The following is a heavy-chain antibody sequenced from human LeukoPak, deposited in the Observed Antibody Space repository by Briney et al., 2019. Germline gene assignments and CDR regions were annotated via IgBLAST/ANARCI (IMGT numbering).Heavy chain of an antibody. J-gene: IGHJ3*02. V-gene: IGHV4-39*01. CDR2: IYYSGST. Sequence: PSETLSLSCTVSGGSISSSSYYWGWIRQPPGKGLEWIGSIYYSGSTYYNPSLKSRVTISVDTSKNQFSLKLSSVTAADTAVYYCARPLCSSTSCYGSRAFDIWGQGTMVTVSS. CDR3: ARPLCSSTSCYGSRAFDI. D-gene: IGHD2-2*01. CDR1: GGSISSSSYY.